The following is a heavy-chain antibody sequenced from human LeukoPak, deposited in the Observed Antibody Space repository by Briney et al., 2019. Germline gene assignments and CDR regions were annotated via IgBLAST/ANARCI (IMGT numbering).Heavy chain of an antibody. Sequence: GESLKISCKGSGYSFTTYWISWVRQMPGKGLEWMGRIDPSDSYTNYSPSFQGHVTISADKSLTTAYLQWSSLKASDTAMYYCARGFGSTWLEYWGQGTLVTVSS. D-gene: IGHD6-13*01. V-gene: IGHV5-10-1*01. CDR1: GYSFTTYW. J-gene: IGHJ1*01. CDR3: ARGFGSTWLEY. CDR2: IDPSDSYT.